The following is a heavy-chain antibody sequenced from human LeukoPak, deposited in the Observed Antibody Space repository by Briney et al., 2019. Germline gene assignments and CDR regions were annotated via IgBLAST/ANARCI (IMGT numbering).Heavy chain of an antibody. CDR2: INTNTGNP. CDR3: ARAYYDFWSGQLVSYYYYMDV. J-gene: IGHJ6*03. Sequence: GASVKVSCKASGYTFTSYAMNWVRQAPGQGLEWMGWINTNTGNPTYAQGFTGRFVFSLDTSVSTAYLQISSLKAEDAAVYYCARAYYDFWSGQLVSYYYYMDVWGKGTTVTVSS. CDR1: GYTFTSYA. V-gene: IGHV7-4-1*02. D-gene: IGHD3-3*01.